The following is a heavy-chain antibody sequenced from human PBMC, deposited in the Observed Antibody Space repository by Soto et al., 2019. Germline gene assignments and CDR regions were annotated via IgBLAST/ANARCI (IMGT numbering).Heavy chain of an antibody. V-gene: IGHV4-39*01. CDR3: ARQMETGYSSSWYEVHYYYYMDV. D-gene: IGHD6-13*01. J-gene: IGHJ6*03. Sequence: QLQLQESGPGLVKPSETLSLTCTVSGGSISSSSYYWGWIRQPPGKGLEWIGSIYYSGSTYYNPSLKSRVTISVDTSKNQFALKLSSVTAADTAVYYSARQMETGYSSSWYEVHYYYYMDVWGKGTTVTVSS. CDR2: IYYSGST. CDR1: GGSISSSSYY.